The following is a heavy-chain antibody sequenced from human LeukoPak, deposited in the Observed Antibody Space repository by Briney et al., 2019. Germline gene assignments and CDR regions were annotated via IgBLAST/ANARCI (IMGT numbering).Heavy chain of an antibody. Sequence: PSETLSLTCTVSGGSISSYYWSWIRQPPGKGLEWIGYIYYSGSTNYNPALKSRVTISVDTSRNQFSLKLSSVTAADTAVYYCARQGRWDTIFGVVTAGYMDVWGKGTTVTVSS. J-gene: IGHJ6*03. D-gene: IGHD3-3*01. V-gene: IGHV4-59*08. CDR3: ARQGRWDTIFGVVTAGYMDV. CDR1: GGSISSYY. CDR2: IYYSGST.